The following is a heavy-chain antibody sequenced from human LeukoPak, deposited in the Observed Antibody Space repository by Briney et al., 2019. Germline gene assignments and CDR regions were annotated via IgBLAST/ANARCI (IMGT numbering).Heavy chain of an antibody. CDR3: VRDALHTAHFDY. CDR1: GFTFSSYT. Sequence: GGFLRLSCAASGFTFSSYTMNWVRQAPGKGLQWVSTVSASSNIHYSESVKGRFTISRNNARNSLYLQMNSLRDEDTAVYYCVRDALHTAHFDYWGQGTLVTVSS. V-gene: IGHV3-48*02. CDR2: VSASSNI. J-gene: IGHJ4*02. D-gene: IGHD5-18*01.